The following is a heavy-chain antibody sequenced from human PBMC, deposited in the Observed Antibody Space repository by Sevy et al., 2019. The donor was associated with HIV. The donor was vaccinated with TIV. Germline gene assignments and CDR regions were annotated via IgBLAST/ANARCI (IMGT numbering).Heavy chain of an antibody. J-gene: IGHJ4*02. D-gene: IGHD1-1*01. CDR3: ARSVEGHFDY. V-gene: IGHV3-48*02. CDR2: MTSDTRTI. CDR1: GFKFSVYS. Sequence: GGSLRLSCAASGFKFSVYSMNWVHQAPGKGLEWISYMTSDTRTIKYAESVKGRFTIYRDNARNSVYLQMNSLRDEDTAVYYCARSVEGHFDYWGQGTLVTVSS.